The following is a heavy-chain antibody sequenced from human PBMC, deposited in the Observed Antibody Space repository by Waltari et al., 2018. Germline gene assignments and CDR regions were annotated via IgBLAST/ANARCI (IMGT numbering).Heavy chain of an antibody. CDR2: IDPRDSDI. V-gene: IGHV5-51*01. CDR1: GYRFTTYW. Sequence: EVQLVQSGAEVKKPGESLKISCKGSGYRFTTYWIGWVRQMPGNGLEWMGSIDPRDSDIRAGPSFQGKVTISADKSIKPAYLQWGSLKASDTAMYYCARVLEGGGAFDIWGQGTMVIVSS. CDR3: ARVLEGGGAFDI. J-gene: IGHJ3*02. D-gene: IGHD2-15*01.